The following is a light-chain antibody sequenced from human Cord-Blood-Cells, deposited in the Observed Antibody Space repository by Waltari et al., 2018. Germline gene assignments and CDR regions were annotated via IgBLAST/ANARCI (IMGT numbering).Light chain of an antibody. J-gene: IGLJ1*01. CDR3: QSYDSSLSGYV. V-gene: IGLV1-40*01. CDR2: GNS. Sequence: QSVLTQPPSVSGAPGQRVTISCTGSSSNIGAGYDVHWYQQLPGTAPKLLIYGNSNRRAGVADRFSGSKSGTSASLAITGLQAEDEADDYCQSYDSSLSGYVFGTGTKVTVL. CDR1: SSNIGAGYD.